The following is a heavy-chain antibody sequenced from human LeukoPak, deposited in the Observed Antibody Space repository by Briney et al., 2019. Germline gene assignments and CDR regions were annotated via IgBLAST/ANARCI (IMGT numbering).Heavy chain of an antibody. CDR1: GFTFSDYY. CDR2: ISSSGTTI. J-gene: IGHJ4*02. CDR3: ARDCPLTVAPLCIFDY. D-gene: IGHD2-2*01. Sequence: GGSLRLSCAASGFTFSDYYMSWIRQAPGKGLEWVSYISSSGTTISYADSVKGRFTISRDNAKNSLYLQMNSLRAEDTAVYYCARDCPLTVAPLCIFDYWGQGTLVTVSS. V-gene: IGHV3-11*04.